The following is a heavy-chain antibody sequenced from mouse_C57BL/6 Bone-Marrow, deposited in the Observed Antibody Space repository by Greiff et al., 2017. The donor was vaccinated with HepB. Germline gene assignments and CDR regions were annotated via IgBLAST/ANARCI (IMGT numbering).Heavy chain of an antibody. CDR2: INPYNGGT. J-gene: IGHJ2*01. V-gene: IGHV1-19*01. CDR3: ARGGDYDY. D-gene: IGHD2-4*01. CDR1: GYTFTDYY. Sequence: DVQLQESGPVLVKPGASVKMSCKASGYTFTDYYMNWVKQSHGKSLEWIGVINPYNGGTSYNQKFKGKATLTVDKSSSTAYMELNSLTSEDSAVYYCARGGDYDYWGQGTTLTVSS.